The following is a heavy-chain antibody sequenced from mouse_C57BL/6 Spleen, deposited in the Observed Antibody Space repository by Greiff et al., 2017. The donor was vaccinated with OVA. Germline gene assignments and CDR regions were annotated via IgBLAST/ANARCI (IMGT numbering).Heavy chain of an antibody. CDR1: GFTFSDYG. CDR2: ISSGSSTI. CDR3: AKTNYYGSSYIYY. Sequence: EVHLVESGGGLVKPGGSLKLSCAASGFTFSDYGMHWVRQAPEQGLEWVAYISSGSSTISYADTVKGRFTISRDNAKNTLFLQMTSLRAENTAIYYSAKTNYYGSSYIYYCGQGTTLTVSS. D-gene: IGHD1-1*01. J-gene: IGHJ2*01. V-gene: IGHV5-17*01.